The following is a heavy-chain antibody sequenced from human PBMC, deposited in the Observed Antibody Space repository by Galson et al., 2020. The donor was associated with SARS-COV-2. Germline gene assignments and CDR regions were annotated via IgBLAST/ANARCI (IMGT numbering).Heavy chain of an antibody. CDR3: ARVTAYYTPRFDH. D-gene: IGHD3-9*01. V-gene: IGHV4-39*01. CDR1: ADSIGSSDFY. J-gene: IGHJ4*02. Sequence: SETLSLTCSVSADSIGSSDFYWGWVRQSPGMGLEWIGTVFYTRSAHYNPSLESRVSISIDTSKNQFSLRLTSVTAADTAIYYCARVTAYYTPRFDHWGQGILVTVSS. CDR2: VFYTRSA.